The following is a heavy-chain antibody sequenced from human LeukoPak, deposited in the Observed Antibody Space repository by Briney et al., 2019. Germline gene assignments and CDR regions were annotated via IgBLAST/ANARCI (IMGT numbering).Heavy chain of an antibody. J-gene: IGHJ4*02. V-gene: IGHV4-34*01. Sequence: SETLSLTCAVYGGSFSGYYWSWIRQPPGKGLEWIGEIYHSGSTNYNPSLKSRVTISVDKSKNQFSLKLSSVTAADTAVYYCASFEYSYGFYFDYWGQGTLVTVSS. CDR3: ASFEYSYGFYFDY. D-gene: IGHD5-18*01. CDR2: IYHSGST. CDR1: GGSFSGYY.